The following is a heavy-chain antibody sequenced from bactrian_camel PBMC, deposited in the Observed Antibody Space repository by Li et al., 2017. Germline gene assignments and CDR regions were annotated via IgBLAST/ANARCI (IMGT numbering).Heavy chain of an antibody. CDR2: ISTSGLRT. V-gene: IGHV3S31*01. Sequence: VQLVESGGGSVLAGGSLRLSCAATGFRFSGYVMTWVRQPPGKGVEWVSTISTSGLRTHYADSVKGRFTISQDKAKNSLYLQMNSLKPEDTAMYYCAADKGLRCLLARMRVAETDFGYWGQGTQVTGS. D-gene: IGHD4*01. J-gene: IGHJ6*01. CDR1: GFRFSGYV. CDR3: AADKGLRCLLARMRVAETDFGY.